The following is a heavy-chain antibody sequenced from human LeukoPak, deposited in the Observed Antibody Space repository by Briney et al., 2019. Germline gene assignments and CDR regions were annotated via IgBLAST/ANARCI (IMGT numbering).Heavy chain of an antibody. J-gene: IGHJ4*02. D-gene: IGHD3-10*01. Sequence: GGSLRLSCAASGFAFSTYWMSWVRQAPGKGLEWVANIKQDGSEKYYVDSVKGRFTIPRDNAKNSLYLQMNSLRAEDTALYYCVRSDGSGSSWGQGTLVTVSS. CDR1: GFAFSTYW. V-gene: IGHV3-7*01. CDR2: IKQDGSEK. CDR3: VRSDGSGSS.